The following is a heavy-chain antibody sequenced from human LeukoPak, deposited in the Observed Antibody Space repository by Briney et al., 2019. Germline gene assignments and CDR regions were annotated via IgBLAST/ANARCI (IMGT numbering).Heavy chain of an antibody. CDR1: GFTFSSYG. CDR2: ISGSGGST. D-gene: IGHD6-19*01. J-gene: IGHJ4*02. CDR3: AKESSGWSRTYDY. Sequence: LPGGSLRLSCAASGFTFSSYGMSWVRQAPGKGLEWVSAISGSGGSTYYADSVKGRFTISRDNSKNTLYLQMNSLRAEDTAVYYCAKESSGWSRTYDYWGQGTLVTVSS. V-gene: IGHV3-23*01.